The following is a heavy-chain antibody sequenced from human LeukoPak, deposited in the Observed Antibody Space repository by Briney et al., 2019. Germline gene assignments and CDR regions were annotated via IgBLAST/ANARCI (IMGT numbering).Heavy chain of an antibody. CDR2: IYYSGST. CDR3: ASRSSIWSGYQDTLYYFDS. Sequence: PSETLSLTWTVSGGSISSYYWSWIRQPPGKRPEWIGHIYYSGSTNYNHSLKSRVTISVDTSKIQFSLELSSVTAADTAVYYCASRSSIWSGYQDTLYYFDSWGQGTLVTVSS. CDR1: GGSISSYY. J-gene: IGHJ4*02. V-gene: IGHV4-59*01. D-gene: IGHD3-3*01.